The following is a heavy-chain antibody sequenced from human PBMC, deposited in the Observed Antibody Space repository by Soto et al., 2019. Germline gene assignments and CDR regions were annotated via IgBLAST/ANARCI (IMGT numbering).Heavy chain of an antibody. V-gene: IGHV1-8*01. CDR1: GYTFTSYD. J-gene: IGHJ4*02. D-gene: IGHD5-12*01. CDR3: ARSRGYSGYAKNYFDY. CDR2: MNPNSGNT. Sequence: GASVKVSCKASGYTFTSYDINWVRQATGQGLEWMGWMNPNSGNTGYAQKFQGRVTMTRNTSISTAYMELSSLRSEDTAVYYCARSRGYSGYAKNYFDYWGQGTLVTVSS.